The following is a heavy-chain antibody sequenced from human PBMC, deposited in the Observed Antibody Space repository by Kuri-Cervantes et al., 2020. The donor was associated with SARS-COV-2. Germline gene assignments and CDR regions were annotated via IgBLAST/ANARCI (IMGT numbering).Heavy chain of an antibody. V-gene: IGHV6-1*01. J-gene: IGHJ5*02. D-gene: IGHD2-15*01. Sequence: SQTLSLTCAISGDGVSNNIGAWNWIRQSPERGLEWLGRTYYRSKWYNDYATSVQSRISINPDTSKNQFSPHLKSVTPEDTAVYYCAREVYCNGGSCYGDNWFDPWGQGTLVTVSS. CDR3: AREVYCNGGSCYGDNWFDP. CDR1: GDGVSNNIGA. CDR2: TYYRSKWYN.